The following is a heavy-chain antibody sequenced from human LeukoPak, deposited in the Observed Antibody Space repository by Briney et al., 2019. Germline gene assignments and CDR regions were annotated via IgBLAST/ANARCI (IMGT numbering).Heavy chain of an antibody. CDR3: ARRSSGSYSSSFDY. D-gene: IGHD6-13*01. V-gene: IGHV3-11*03. CDR1: GFTFSDYY. J-gene: IGHJ4*02. Sequence: GGSLRLACAASGFTFSDYYMSWIRQAPGKGREWVSYISSGSSYTSSADSVKGRFTVSRDNAKNSLYVQMNSLRAEDTAIYYCARRSSGSYSSSFDYWGQGTLVTVSS. CDR2: ISSGSSYT.